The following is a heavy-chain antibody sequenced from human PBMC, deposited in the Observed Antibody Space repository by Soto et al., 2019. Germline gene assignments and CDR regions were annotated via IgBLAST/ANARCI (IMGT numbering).Heavy chain of an antibody. D-gene: IGHD1-26*01. CDR2: IYYTGST. V-gene: IGHV4-59*12. J-gene: IGHJ4*02. Sequence: QVQLQESGPGLVKPSETLSLTCTVSGGSISTYYWSWIRQPPGKGLDWIGYIYYTGSTNYNPSLKRRVTISVDTSKNEFSLKLSSMTAADTAVYYCARGRPWELYDYWGQGTLVTVSS. CDR1: GGSISTYY. CDR3: ARGRPWELYDY.